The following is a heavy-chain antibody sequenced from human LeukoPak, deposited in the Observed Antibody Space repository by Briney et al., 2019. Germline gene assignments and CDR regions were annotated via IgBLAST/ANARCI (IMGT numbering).Heavy chain of an antibody. Sequence: ASVKVSCKASGYTFTSYAISWVRQAPGQGLEWMGWISGYNGNTNSAQKLQGRVTMTTDTSTSTDYMELRSLRSDDTAVYYCARDSKESSGWYGFDYWGQGTLVTVSS. CDR3: ARDSKESSGWYGFDY. J-gene: IGHJ4*02. CDR1: GYTFTSYA. CDR2: ISGYNGNT. V-gene: IGHV1-18*01. D-gene: IGHD6-19*01.